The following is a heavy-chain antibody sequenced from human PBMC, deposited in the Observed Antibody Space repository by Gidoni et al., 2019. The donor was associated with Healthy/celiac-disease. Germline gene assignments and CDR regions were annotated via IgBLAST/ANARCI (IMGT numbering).Heavy chain of an antibody. J-gene: IGHJ4*02. Sequence: EVQLVESGGGLVQPGRSLRLSCTASGFTFGDYAMSWFRQAPGKGLEWVGFIRSKAYGGTTEYAASVKGRFTISRDDSKSIAYLQMNSLKTEDTAVYYCSTDILTGYSDYWGQGTLVTVSS. V-gene: IGHV3-49*03. D-gene: IGHD3-9*01. CDR2: IRSKAYGGTT. CDR1: GFTFGDYA. CDR3: STDILTGYSDY.